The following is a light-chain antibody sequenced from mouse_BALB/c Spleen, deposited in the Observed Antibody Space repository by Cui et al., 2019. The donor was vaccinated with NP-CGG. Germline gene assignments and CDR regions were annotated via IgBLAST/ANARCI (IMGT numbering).Light chain of an antibody. CDR1: TGAVKTSHY. J-gene: IGLJ1*01. CDR2: GTN. Sequence: QAVVTQESALTTSPGETVTLTCHSNTGAVKTSHYANWVQEKPDHLFTGLIGGTNNRAPGVPARFSGSLIGDKAALTITGAQTEDEAIYFCALWYSNHWVFGGGTKLTVL. V-gene: IGLV1*01. CDR3: ALWYSNHWV.